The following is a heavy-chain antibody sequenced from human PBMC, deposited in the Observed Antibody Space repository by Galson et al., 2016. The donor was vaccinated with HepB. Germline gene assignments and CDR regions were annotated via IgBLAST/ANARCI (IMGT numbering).Heavy chain of an antibody. Sequence: SVKVSCKASGYIFIDYAMHWVRQAPGQRLEWMGWINGGDGNTKYSQKFQGRVTITRDTTASTAYMELSSLKSEDTAVYYCARDGGFIEPADYWGQGTLVTVSS. D-gene: IGHD3-16*01. CDR1: GYIFIDYA. CDR2: INGGDGNT. CDR3: ARDGGFIEPADY. V-gene: IGHV1-3*01. J-gene: IGHJ4*02.